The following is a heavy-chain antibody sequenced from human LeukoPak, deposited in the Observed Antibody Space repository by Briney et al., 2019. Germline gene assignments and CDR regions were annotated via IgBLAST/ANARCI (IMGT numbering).Heavy chain of an antibody. CDR1: GYTFTGYY. CDR3: ARGYYYDSSGYYHLDY. CDR2: INLNNDDT. V-gene: IGHV1-2*04. D-gene: IGHD3-22*01. J-gene: IGHJ4*02. Sequence: VASVKVSCKSSGYTFTGYYMHWVRQAPGQGLEWMGWINLNNDDTNYAQKFQGWVTMTRDTSISTAYMELSRLRSDDTAVYYCARGYYYDSSGYYHLDYWGQGTLVTVSS.